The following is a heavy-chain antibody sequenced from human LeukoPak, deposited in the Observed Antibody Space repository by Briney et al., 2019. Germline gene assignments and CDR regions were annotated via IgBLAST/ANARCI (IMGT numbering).Heavy chain of an antibody. D-gene: IGHD3-22*01. CDR2: IYYSGGTT. J-gene: IGHJ6*02. CDR1: GGSISGYY. CDR3: ASGTYYYDSTGLQYYYYRMDV. Sequence: SETLSLTCTVSGGSISGYYWSWIRQPPGKGLEWIGYIYYSGGTTNCNPSLKSRVTISVDTSKNLFSLRLSSVTAADTAVYYCASGTYYYDSTGLQYYYYRMDVWGQGTTVTVSS. V-gene: IGHV4-59*08.